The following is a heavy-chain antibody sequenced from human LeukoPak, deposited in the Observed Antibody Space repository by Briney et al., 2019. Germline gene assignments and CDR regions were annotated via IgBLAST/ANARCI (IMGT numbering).Heavy chain of an antibody. D-gene: IGHD6-13*01. CDR2: INHSGST. Sequence: SETLSLTCAVYGGSFSGYYWSWIRQPPGKGLEWIGEINHSGSTNYNPSLKSRVTISVDTSKNQFSLKLSSVTAADTAVHYCASLAAAGTYYWFDPWGQGTLVTVSS. J-gene: IGHJ5*02. CDR1: GGSFSGYY. V-gene: IGHV4-34*01. CDR3: ASLAAAGTYYWFDP.